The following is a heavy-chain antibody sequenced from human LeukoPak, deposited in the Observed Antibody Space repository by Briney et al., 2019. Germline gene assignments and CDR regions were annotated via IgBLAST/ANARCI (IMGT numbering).Heavy chain of an antibody. V-gene: IGHV4-59*08. J-gene: IGHJ4*02. Sequence: PPETLSLTCTVSGGSISSYYWSWIRQPPGKGLEWIGYIYYSGSTNYNPSLKSRVTISVDTSKNQFSLKLRSVTAADTAVYYCARQRFSEWYFDYWGQGTLVTVSS. CDR1: GGSISSYY. CDR2: IYYSGST. D-gene: IGHD3-3*01. CDR3: ARQRFSEWYFDY.